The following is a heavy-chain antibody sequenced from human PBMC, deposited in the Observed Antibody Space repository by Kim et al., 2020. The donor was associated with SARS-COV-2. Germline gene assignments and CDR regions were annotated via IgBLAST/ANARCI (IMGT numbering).Heavy chain of an antibody. Sequence: GGSLRLSCAASGFTFSSYSMNWVRQAPGKGLEWVSYISSSSSTIYYADSVKGRFTISRDNAKNSLYLQMNSLRAEDTAVYYCARDRAMVRGVDLYYYGMDVWGQGTTVTVSS. D-gene: IGHD3-10*01. J-gene: IGHJ6*02. CDR1: GFTFSSYS. CDR3: ARDRAMVRGVDLYYYGMDV. CDR2: ISSSSSTI. V-gene: IGHV3-48*04.